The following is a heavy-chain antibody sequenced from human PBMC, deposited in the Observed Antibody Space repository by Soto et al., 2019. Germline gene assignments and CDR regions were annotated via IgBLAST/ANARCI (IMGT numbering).Heavy chain of an antibody. CDR3: ARDQVRITIFGVVSDYYYYGMDV. CDR1: GFTFSSYE. CDR2: ISSSGSTI. Sequence: EVQLVESGGGLVQPGGSLRLSCAASGFTFSSYEMNWVRQAPGKGLGWVSYISSSGSTIYYADSVKGRFTISRDNAKNSLYLQMNSLRAEDTAVYYCARDQVRITIFGVVSDYYYYGMDVWGQGTTVTVSS. V-gene: IGHV3-48*03. D-gene: IGHD3-3*01. J-gene: IGHJ6*02.